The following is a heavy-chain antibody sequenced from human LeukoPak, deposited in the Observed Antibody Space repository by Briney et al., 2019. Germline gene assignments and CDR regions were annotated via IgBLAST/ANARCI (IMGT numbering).Heavy chain of an antibody. D-gene: IGHD2-15*01. CDR3: ARTRDGGS. CDR2: MNPNSGNT. V-gene: IGHV1-8*03. J-gene: IGHJ4*02. CDR1: GYTFTSYD. Sequence: GASVKVSCKSSGYTFTSYDIHWVRQATGQGREGMGWMNPNSGNTGYAQKFQGRVTITADKSTSTAYMELSSLRSEDTAVYYCARTRDGGSWGQGTLVTVSS.